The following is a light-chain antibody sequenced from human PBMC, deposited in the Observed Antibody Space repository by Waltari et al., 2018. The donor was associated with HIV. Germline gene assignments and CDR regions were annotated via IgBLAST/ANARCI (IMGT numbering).Light chain of an antibody. Sequence: QSALTQPASVSGSPGQSITISCTGTSSDVGGYNSVSWYQLHPGKAPKLMIYAVSNRPSGVSNRFSGSKSDNTASLTISGLQAEDEADYYCSSYTSTSTVYVFGTGTEVT. CDR3: SSYTSTSTVYV. J-gene: IGLJ1*01. V-gene: IGLV2-14*03. CDR2: AVS. CDR1: SSDVGGYNS.